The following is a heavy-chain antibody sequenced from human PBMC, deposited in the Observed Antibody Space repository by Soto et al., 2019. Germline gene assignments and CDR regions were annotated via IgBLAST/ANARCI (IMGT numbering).Heavy chain of an antibody. CDR2: ISVDGSVT. V-gene: IGHV3-74*01. Sequence: EVQLVESGGGLVQPGESLRLSCAASGLTLNNFWVNWVRQAPGRGLVWVSHISVDGSVTNYADSVKGRFTISRDNAKNTVYLQMNSLRAEDTAVYYCARPYCSSASCYSPPDYWGQGTLVTVSS. CDR3: ARPYCSSASCYSPPDY. D-gene: IGHD2-2*01. J-gene: IGHJ4*02. CDR1: GLTLNNFW.